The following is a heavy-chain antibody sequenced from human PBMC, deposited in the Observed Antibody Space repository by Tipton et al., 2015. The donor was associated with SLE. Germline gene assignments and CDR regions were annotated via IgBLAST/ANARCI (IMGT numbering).Heavy chain of an antibody. J-gene: IGHJ6*03. Sequence: TLSLTCAVYGGSFRGYYWSWIRQPPGKGLEWIGEINHSGSTNYNPSLKSRVIISVDTSKNQFSLKLSSVTAADTAVYYCAREGVGYQLFPDYYYYYMDVWGKGTTVTVSS. CDR3: AREGVGYQLFPDYYYYYMDV. D-gene: IGHD2-2*01. CDR1: GGSFRGYY. CDR2: INHSGST. V-gene: IGHV4-34*01.